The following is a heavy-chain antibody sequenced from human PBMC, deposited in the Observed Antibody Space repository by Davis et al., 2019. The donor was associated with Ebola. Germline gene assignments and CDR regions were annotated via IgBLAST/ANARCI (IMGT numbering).Heavy chain of an antibody. D-gene: IGHD4/OR15-4a*01. J-gene: IGHJ4*02. Sequence: SETLSLTCAVYGGTFTGYYWSWIRQPPGKGLEWIGEINHSGNTNYNPSLKSRVTISVDTSKNQLSLKVSSVTAADTAVYYCATDYLKYWGQGTLVTVSS. CDR3: ATDYLKY. V-gene: IGHV4-34*08. CDR1: GGTFTGYY. CDR2: INHSGNT.